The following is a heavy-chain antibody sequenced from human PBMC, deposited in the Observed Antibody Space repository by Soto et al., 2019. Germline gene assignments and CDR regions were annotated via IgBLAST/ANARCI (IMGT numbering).Heavy chain of an antibody. CDR2: INEDGIGT. D-gene: IGHD5-18*01. CDR1: GFIFTTDW. V-gene: IGHV3-7*01. J-gene: IGHJ4*02. CDR3: ARARGYSYGNYFDY. Sequence: GGSLRLSCAASGFIFTTDWMDWVRQAPGKGPEWVASINEDGIGTYYADSVKGRLTISRDNAKNSLYLQMDSLRAEDTAVYYCARARGYSYGNYFDYWGQGTLVTVSS.